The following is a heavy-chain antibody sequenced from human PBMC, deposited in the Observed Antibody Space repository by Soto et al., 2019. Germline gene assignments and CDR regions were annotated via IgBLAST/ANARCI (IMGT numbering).Heavy chain of an antibody. CDR2: ISTYNGKT. J-gene: IGHJ4*02. CDR1: GYSFTSYG. Sequence: DSVKVSCKTSGYSFTSYGISWVRQAPGQGLEWMGWISTYNGKTNCAQNFQGRVTMTTDTSTSTAYMELRSLRSDDTAVYYCARLFYIYRGASITDYCGQGTLVTVSS. V-gene: IGHV1-18*01. CDR3: ARLFYIYRGASITDY. D-gene: IGHD3-3*01.